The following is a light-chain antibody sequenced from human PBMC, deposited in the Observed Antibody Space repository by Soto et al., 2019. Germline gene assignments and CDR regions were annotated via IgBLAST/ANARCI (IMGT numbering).Light chain of an antibody. J-gene: IGKJ4*01. Sequence: DIQMPQPPPSVTASVGDRVTITCRASQGIANWLVWYQQKPGKAPKLLFYGASSLQGSVPLRFCGSGSGTDFTLTISSLQPEDFATYYCHQPNSFPLTFGGGTKVVIK. CDR3: HQPNSFPLT. CDR2: GAS. V-gene: IGKV1-12*01. CDR1: QGIANW.